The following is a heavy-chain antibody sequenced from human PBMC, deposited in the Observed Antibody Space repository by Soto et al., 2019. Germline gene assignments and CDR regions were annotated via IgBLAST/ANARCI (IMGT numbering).Heavy chain of an antibody. D-gene: IGHD1-20*01. Sequence: QVQLVQSGAEVKKPGASVKVSCKASGYTFSNYATHWVRQAPGQRLEWMGWINAGNGKTKYSQNFQGRVTITRDTSASTAYMELSSLRSEDTAVYYCANNVDYYYYGMDVWGQGTTVTVSS. J-gene: IGHJ6*02. CDR2: INAGNGKT. CDR3: ANNVDYYYYGMDV. CDR1: GYTFSNYA. V-gene: IGHV1-3*01.